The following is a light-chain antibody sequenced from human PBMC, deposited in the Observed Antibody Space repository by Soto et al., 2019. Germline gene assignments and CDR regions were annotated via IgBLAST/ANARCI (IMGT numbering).Light chain of an antibody. CDR2: LGS. J-gene: IGKJ3*01. V-gene: IGKV2-28*01. Sequence: DLVMTQSPLSLPVTPGEPASISCRSSQSLLHSNGYNYLDCYLQKPGQSPQLLIYLGSNRASGVHDRFSGSGSGTDFPLKISRVEAEDVGVYYCMQALQTPFTVGPGTKVDIK. CDR1: QSLLHSNGYNY. CDR3: MQALQTPFT.